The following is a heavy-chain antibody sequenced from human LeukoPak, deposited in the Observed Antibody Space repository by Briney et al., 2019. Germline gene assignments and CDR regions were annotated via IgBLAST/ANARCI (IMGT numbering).Heavy chain of an antibody. CDR2: INPSGGST. Sequence: ASVKVSCKASGYTFTSYYMHWVRQAPGQGLEWMGIINPSGGSTSYAQKFQGRVTMTRDTSTSTVYMDLSSLRSEDTAVYYCARVMLPYCGGDCHGLDVWGQGTTVTVSS. J-gene: IGHJ6*02. CDR1: GYTFTSYY. V-gene: IGHV1-46*01. CDR3: ARVMLPYCGGDCHGLDV. D-gene: IGHD2-21*02.